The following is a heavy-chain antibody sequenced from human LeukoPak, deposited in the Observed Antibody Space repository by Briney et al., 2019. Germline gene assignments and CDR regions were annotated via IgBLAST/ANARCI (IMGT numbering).Heavy chain of an antibody. CDR1: AYTFTRYG. CDR3: ARHGGIGPKRDYFDY. J-gene: IGHJ4*02. CDR2: LSTDNGDT. Sequence: ASVKVSCKASAYTFTRYGISWVRQAPGQGLEWMGWLSTDNGDTNYAQKFQGRVTMTTDTSTTTAHMELRSLTSDDTAIYYCARHGGIGPKRDYFDYWGPGTLVTISS. V-gene: IGHV1-18*01. D-gene: IGHD3-16*01.